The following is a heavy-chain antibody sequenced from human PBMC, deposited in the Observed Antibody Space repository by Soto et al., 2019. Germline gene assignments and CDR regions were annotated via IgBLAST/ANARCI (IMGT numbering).Heavy chain of an antibody. V-gene: IGHV4-30-4*01. D-gene: IGHD1-1*01. CDR3: ARDGTDHGHPFKNWLDT. CDR1: VCSIIIGYYY. J-gene: IGHJ5*02. CDR2: IYYSGVT. Sequence: KSSSSXSLTCTVSVCSIIIGYYYLSWIRQPPGKGLEWIGYIYYSGVTYYNPSLRSRVTISIDTSKKQFSLKLSSVAAPDTAVYYCARDGTDHGHPFKNWLDTWGQGTLVNVYS.